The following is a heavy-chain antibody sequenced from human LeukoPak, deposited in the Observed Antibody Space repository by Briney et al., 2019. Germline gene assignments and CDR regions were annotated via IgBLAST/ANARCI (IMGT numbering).Heavy chain of an antibody. CDR1: GGSVSSGSYY. J-gene: IGHJ4*02. D-gene: IGHD3-3*01. CDR2: IYYSGSN. CDR3: ARDRGGDFWSSYYDY. Sequence: SETLSLTCTVSGGSVSSGSYYWSWIRQSPGRGLEWIGYIYYSGSNSYNPSLKSRVTILLDTSKNQFSLRLNSVTAADTAIYYCARDRGGDFWSSYYDYWGQGTLVTVSS. V-gene: IGHV4-61*01.